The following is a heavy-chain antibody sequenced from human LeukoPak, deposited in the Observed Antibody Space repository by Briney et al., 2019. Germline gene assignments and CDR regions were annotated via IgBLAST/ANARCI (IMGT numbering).Heavy chain of an antibody. CDR2: ISGSGTTM. D-gene: IGHD4-17*01. V-gene: IGHV3-11*01. J-gene: IGHJ3*02. CDR1: GFTFSDYY. Sequence: PGGSLRLSCAASGFTFSDYYMGWIRQAPGKGLEWLSYISGSGTTMYYADSVKGRFTISRDNAKNSLDLQMNSLRAEDTAVYYCARGYGDYVHDAFDIWGQGTMVTVSS. CDR3: ARGYGDYVHDAFDI.